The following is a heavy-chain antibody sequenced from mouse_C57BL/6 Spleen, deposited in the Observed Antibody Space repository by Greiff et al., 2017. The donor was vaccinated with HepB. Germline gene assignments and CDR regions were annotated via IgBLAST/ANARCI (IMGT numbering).Heavy chain of an antibody. V-gene: IGHV14-3*02. D-gene: IGHD5-2*01. CDR3: RISTINA. J-gene: IGHJ2*01. Sequence: EVQLQQSGAELVKPAASLKLSCTASGYNIKDIYIHWVKQRPEKGLERIRRTDPANGNTKYDPKFQGKATITADTSSNTAYLQLSSLTSEDTAGYYGRISTINAWGQGTTLTVSS. CDR2: TDPANGNT. CDR1: GYNIKDIY.